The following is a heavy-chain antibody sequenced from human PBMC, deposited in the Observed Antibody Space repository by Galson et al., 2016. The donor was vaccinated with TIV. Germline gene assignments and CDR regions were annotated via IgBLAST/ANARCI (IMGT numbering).Heavy chain of an antibody. J-gene: IGHJ6*03. CDR2: IIRIFPTT. Sequence: SVKVSCKASGGTLTRDAASTGQQPTGQRPQSMEEIIRIFPTTKYAHKIQGRVTITTDESTDAAYMELSSLRYEDTAVYYCARGCGSYSCYLDVWGKGTTVTVAS. CDR3: ARGCGSYSCYLDV. V-gene: IGHV1-69*05. CDR1: GGTLTRDA. D-gene: IGHD1-26*01.